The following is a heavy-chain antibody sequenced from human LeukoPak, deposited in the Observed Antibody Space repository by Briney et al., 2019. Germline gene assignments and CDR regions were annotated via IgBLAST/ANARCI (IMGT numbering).Heavy chain of an antibody. CDR3: ARVSTNSYGFGH. Sequence: PGGSLRVSCAASGFTLSTYWMHWVRQAPGKGLVWVAHINSDGGITSHADSVKGRFTISRDNAKNTLYLQMNSLRAEDTAMYYCARVSTNSYGFGHWGQGTLVTVSS. J-gene: IGHJ5*02. CDR2: INSDGGIT. CDR1: GFTLSTYW. V-gene: IGHV3-74*01. D-gene: IGHD5-18*01.